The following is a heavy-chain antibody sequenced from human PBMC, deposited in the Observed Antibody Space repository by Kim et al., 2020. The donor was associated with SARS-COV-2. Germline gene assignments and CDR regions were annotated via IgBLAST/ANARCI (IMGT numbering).Heavy chain of an antibody. CDR3: TRFLDIQNWFDP. V-gene: IGHV3-49*02. D-gene: IGHD2-15*01. J-gene: IGHJ5*02. Sequence: EYAASVKGRFTISRDDSKSIAYLQMNSLKTEDTAVYYCTRFLDIQNWFDPWGQGTLVTVSS.